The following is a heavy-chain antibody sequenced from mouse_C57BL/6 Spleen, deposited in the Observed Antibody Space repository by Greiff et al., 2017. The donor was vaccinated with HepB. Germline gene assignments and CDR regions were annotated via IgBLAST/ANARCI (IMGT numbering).Heavy chain of an antibody. D-gene: IGHD1-1*01. CDR1: GYAFSSSW. CDR3: ARSHYYGSRGDAMDY. J-gene: IGHJ4*01. Sequence: VQLQQSGPELVKPGASVKISCKASGYAFSSSWMNWVKQRPGKGLEWIGRIYPGDGDTNYNGKFKGKATLTADKSSSTAYMQLSSLTSEDSAVYFCARSHYYGSRGDAMDYWGQGTSVTGSS. V-gene: IGHV1-82*01. CDR2: IYPGDGDT.